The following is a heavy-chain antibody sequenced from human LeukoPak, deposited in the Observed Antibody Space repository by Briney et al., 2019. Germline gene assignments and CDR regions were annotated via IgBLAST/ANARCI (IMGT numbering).Heavy chain of an antibody. Sequence: KPSETLSLTCTVSGGSISSYYWSWIRQPPGKGLEWIGYIYYSGSTNYNPSLKSRVTISVDTSKNQFSLKLSSVTAADTAVYYGARDRYYYGSGSYSTDLDFELWGRGTLVTVSS. CDR2: IYYSGST. D-gene: IGHD3-10*01. V-gene: IGHV4-59*12. J-gene: IGHJ2*01. CDR1: GGSISSYY. CDR3: ARDRYYYGSGSYSTDLDFEL.